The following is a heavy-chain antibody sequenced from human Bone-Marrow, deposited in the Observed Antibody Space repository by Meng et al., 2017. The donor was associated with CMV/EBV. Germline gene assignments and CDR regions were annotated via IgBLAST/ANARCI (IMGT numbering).Heavy chain of an antibody. J-gene: IGHJ4*02. Sequence: GESLKISCAASGFTFSRYAMHWVRQAPGKGLEWVAVISHDGSNKYYADSVKGRFTISRDNAKNSLYLQMNSLRAEDTALYHCARDYYDSSGYYDYWGQGTLVTVSS. CDR2: ISHDGSNK. D-gene: IGHD3-22*01. CDR1: GFTFSRYA. V-gene: IGHV3-30-3*01. CDR3: ARDYYDSSGYYDY.